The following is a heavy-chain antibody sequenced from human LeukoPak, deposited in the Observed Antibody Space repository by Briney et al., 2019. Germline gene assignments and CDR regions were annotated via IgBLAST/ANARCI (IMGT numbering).Heavy chain of an antibody. CDR1: GFTFSSYW. CDR2: INSDGSST. V-gene: IGHV3-74*01. J-gene: IGHJ4*02. D-gene: IGHD3-16*02. Sequence: GGSLRLSCAASGFTFSSYWMHWVRQAPGEGLVWVSRINSDGSSTSYADSVKGRFTISRDNAKNTLYLQMNSLRAEDTAVYYCARKDYVWGSYRNWGQGTLVTVSS. CDR3: ARKDYVWGSYRN.